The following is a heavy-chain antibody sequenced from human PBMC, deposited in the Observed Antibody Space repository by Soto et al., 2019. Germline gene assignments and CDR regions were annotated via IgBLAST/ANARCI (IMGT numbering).Heavy chain of an antibody. V-gene: IGHV1-3*01. Sequence: GASVKVSCKASGYTFTSYAMHWVRQAPGQRLEWMGWINAGNGNTKYSQKFQGRVTITRDTSISTAYMELSRLRSDDTAVYYCARDRIYSSSLDYGMDVWGQGTTVTVSS. CDR2: INAGNGNT. CDR3: ARDRIYSSSLDYGMDV. D-gene: IGHD6-6*01. J-gene: IGHJ6*02. CDR1: GYTFTSYA.